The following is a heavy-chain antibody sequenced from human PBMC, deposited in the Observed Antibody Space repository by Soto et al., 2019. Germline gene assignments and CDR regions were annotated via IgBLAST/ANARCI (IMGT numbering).Heavy chain of an antibody. V-gene: IGHV3-48*03. D-gene: IGHD1-26*01. CDR1: GFTFSSYE. CDR3: ARDKSGSYYLVHFDAFDI. Sequence: GGSLRLSCAASGFTFSSYEMNWVRQAPGKGLEWVSYISSSGSTIYYADSVKGRFTISRVNAKNSLYLQMNSLRAEDTAVYYCARDKSGSYYLVHFDAFDIWGQGTMVTVSS. J-gene: IGHJ3*02. CDR2: ISSSGSTI.